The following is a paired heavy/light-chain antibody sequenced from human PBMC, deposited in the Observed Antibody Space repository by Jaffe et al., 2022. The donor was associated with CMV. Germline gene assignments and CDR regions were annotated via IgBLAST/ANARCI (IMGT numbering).Heavy chain of an antibody. D-gene: IGHD3-3*01. J-gene: IGHJ6*03. V-gene: IGHV3-66*01. Sequence: EVQLVESGGGLVQPGGSLRLSCAASGFTVSSNYMSWVRQAPGKGLEWVSVIYSGGSTYYADSVKGRFTISRDNSKNTLYLQMNSLRAEDTAVYYCARAPMVTTIFGVVNPPSGHYYMDVWGKGTTVTVSS. CDR2: IYSGGST. CDR3: ARAPMVTTIFGVVNPPSGHYYMDV. CDR1: GFTVSSNY.
Light chain of an antibody. CDR3: QQYNNWWT. J-gene: IGKJ1*01. CDR1: QSVSSN. V-gene: IGKV3-15*01. Sequence: EIVMTQSPATLSVSPGERATLSCRASQSVSSNLAWYQQKPGQAPRLLIYGASTRATGIPARFSGSGSGTEFTLTISSLQSEDFAVYYCQQYNNWWTFGQGTKVEIK. CDR2: GAS.